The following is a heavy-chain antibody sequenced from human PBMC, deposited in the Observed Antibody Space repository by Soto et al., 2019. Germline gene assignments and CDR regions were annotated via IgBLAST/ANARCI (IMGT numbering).Heavy chain of an antibody. J-gene: IGHJ4*02. V-gene: IGHV4-59*11. CDR3: ARKSWLGGFDY. CDR1: GGSISSHY. CDR2: IYYSGST. Sequence: PSETLSLTCTVSGGSISSHYWSWIRQPPGKGLEWIGYIYYSGSTNYNPSLKSRVTISVDTSKNQFSLKLSSVTAADTAVYYCARKSWLGGFDYWGQGTLVTVSS. D-gene: IGHD2-15*01.